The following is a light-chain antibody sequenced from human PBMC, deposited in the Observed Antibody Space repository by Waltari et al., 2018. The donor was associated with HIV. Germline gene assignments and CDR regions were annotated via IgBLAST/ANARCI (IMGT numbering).Light chain of an antibody. CDR3: QQSYSTLALT. CDR2: AAS. Sequence: DIQMTQSPSSLSVSVGDRVTITCRASQGINTYLNWYQHKPGRAPKLLIYAASTLQTGVPSRFSGSGSGTDFSLTISSLQPEDFATYYCQQSYSTLALTFGGGTRVDMK. CDR1: QGINTY. V-gene: IGKV1-39*01. J-gene: IGKJ4*01.